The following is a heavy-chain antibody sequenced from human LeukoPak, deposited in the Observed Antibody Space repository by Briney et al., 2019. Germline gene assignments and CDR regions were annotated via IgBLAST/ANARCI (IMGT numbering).Heavy chain of an antibody. CDR3: ARVGADYDILTGYDY. V-gene: IGHV5-51*01. J-gene: IGHJ4*02. D-gene: IGHD3-9*01. CDR2: IYPDDSDT. CDR1: GYSFTSYW. Sequence: GESLKISCKGSGYSFTSYWIGWVRQMPGKGLEWMGIIYPDDSDTRHSPSFQGQVTISADKSVSTAYLQWSSLKASDTAMYYCARVGADYDILTGYDYWGQGTLVTVSS.